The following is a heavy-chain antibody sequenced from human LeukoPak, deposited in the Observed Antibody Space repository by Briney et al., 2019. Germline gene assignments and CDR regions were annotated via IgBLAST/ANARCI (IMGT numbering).Heavy chain of an antibody. CDR2: INSDGSSR. CDR3: ARDGKQLVMYYYGMDV. D-gene: IGHD6-13*01. CDR1: GFTFSSYW. J-gene: IGHJ6*02. V-gene: IGHV3-74*01. Sequence: GGSLRLSCAASGFTFSSYWMHWVRQAPGKGLVWVSRINSDGSSRSYADSAKGRFTISRDNAKNTLYLPMNSLRAEDTAVYYCARDGKQLVMYYYGMDVWGQGTTVTVSS.